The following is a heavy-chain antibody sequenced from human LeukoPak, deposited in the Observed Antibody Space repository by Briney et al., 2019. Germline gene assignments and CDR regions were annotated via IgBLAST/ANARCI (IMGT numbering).Heavy chain of an antibody. D-gene: IGHD5-18*01. Sequence: SETLSLTCTVSRGSISSYYWSWIRQPPGKGLEWIGYIYYSGSTNYNPSLKSRVTISVDTSKNQFSLKLSSVTAADTAVYYCARTTEGGYTYDYFYYYYMDVWGKGTTVTISS. CDR2: IYYSGST. J-gene: IGHJ6*03. V-gene: IGHV4-59*01. CDR1: RGSISSYY. CDR3: ARTTEGGYTYDYFYYYYMDV.